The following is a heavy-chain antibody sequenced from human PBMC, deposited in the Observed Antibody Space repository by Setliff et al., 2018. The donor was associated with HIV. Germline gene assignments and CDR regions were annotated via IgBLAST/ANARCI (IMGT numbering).Heavy chain of an antibody. CDR2: IKSKTEGGTT. Sequence: GGSLRLSCAASGFTFSNAWMSWVRQAPGKGLEWVGRIKSKTEGGTTDYAAPVKGRFTISRDDSKDTLYLQMNSLKTEDTAVYYCTSRTGYTSSRYGWGADYWGRGTLVTVSS. J-gene: IGHJ4*02. CDR1: GFTFSNAW. D-gene: IGHD6-13*01. CDR3: TSRTGYTSSRYGWGADY. V-gene: IGHV3-15*01.